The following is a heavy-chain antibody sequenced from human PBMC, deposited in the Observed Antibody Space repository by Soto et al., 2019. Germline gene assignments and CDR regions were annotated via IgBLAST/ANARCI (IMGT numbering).Heavy chain of an antibody. Sequence: SETLSLTCTVSGGSISSGGYYWSWIRQHPGKGLEWIGYIYYSGSTYYNPSLKSRVTISVDTSKNQFSLKLSSVTAADTAVYYCARVQYYYDSSGYTQEYFQHWGQGTLVTVSS. CDR3: ARVQYYYDSSGYTQEYFQH. J-gene: IGHJ1*01. CDR1: GGSISSGGYY. V-gene: IGHV4-31*03. CDR2: IYYSGST. D-gene: IGHD3-22*01.